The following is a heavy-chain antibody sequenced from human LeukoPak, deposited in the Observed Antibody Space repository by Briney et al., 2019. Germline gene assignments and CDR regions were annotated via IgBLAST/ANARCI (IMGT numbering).Heavy chain of an antibody. J-gene: IGHJ4*02. CDR1: GGSISSYY. CDR3: ARQPRIAARPLDY. D-gene: IGHD6-6*01. V-gene: IGHV4-34*01. Sequence: SETLSLTCTVSGGSISSYYWSWIRQPPGKGLEWIGEINHSGSTNYNPPLKSRVTISVDTSKNQFSLKLSSVTAADTAVYYCARQPRIAARPLDYWGQGTLVTVSS. CDR2: INHSGST.